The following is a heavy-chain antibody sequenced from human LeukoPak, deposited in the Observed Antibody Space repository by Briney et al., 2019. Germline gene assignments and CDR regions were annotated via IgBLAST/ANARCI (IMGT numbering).Heavy chain of an antibody. J-gene: IGHJ4*02. Sequence: GGSLRLSCAASGFTVSSNYMNWVRQAPGKGLEWVSVIYSGGSTYYADSVKGRFTISRDSSKNTLYLQMNSLRAEDTAVYYCASSSSIAALGIDYWGQGTLVTVSS. D-gene: IGHD6-6*01. CDR2: IYSGGST. V-gene: IGHV3-53*01. CDR1: GFTVSSNY. CDR3: ASSSSIAALGIDY.